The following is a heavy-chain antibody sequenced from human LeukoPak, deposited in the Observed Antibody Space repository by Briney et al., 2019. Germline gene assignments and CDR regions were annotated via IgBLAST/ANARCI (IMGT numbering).Heavy chain of an antibody. CDR3: ARDRHYYDSSGYYYNWFDP. V-gene: IGHV4-59*01. Sequence: SETLSLTCTVSGGSISSYYWSWIRQPPGKGLDWIGYIYYSGSTNYNPSLKSRVTISVDTSKNQFSLKLSSVTAADTAVYYCARDRHYYDSSGYYYNWFDPWGQGTLVTVSS. D-gene: IGHD3-22*01. CDR1: GGSISSYY. CDR2: IYYSGST. J-gene: IGHJ5*02.